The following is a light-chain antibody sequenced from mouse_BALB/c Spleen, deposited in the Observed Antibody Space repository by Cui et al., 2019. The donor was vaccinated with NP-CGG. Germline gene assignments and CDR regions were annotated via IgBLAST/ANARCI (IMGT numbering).Light chain of an antibody. CDR1: SGAVTTSNY. CDR3: ALWYSNHWV. Sequence: QAVVTQESALTTSPGETVTLTRRSSSGAVTTSNYATWVQEKPDHLFTGLIGGTNNRAPGVPARFSGSLFGDKAALTITGAQTEDEAIYFCALWYSNHWVFGGGTKLTVL. CDR2: GTN. J-gene: IGLJ1*01. V-gene: IGLV1*01.